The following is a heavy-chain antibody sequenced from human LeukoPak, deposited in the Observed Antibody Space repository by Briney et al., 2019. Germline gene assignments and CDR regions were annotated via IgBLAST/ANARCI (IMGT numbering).Heavy chain of an antibody. V-gene: IGHV3-33*01. CDR2: IWYDGSNK. J-gene: IGHJ6*02. CDR1: GFTFSSYG. Sequence: GRSLRLSCAASGFTFSSYGMHWVRQAPGKGLEWVAVIWYDGSNKYYADSVKGRFTISRDNSKNTLYLQMNSLRAEDTAVYYCARDGPVAGLGGMDVWGQGTTVTVSS. CDR3: ARDGPVAGLGGMDV. D-gene: IGHD6-19*01.